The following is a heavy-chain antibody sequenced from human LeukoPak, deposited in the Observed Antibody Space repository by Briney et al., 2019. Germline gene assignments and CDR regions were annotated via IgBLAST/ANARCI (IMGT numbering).Heavy chain of an antibody. CDR3: ARGQGGSGSSFDY. CDR1: GFTFSSYS. D-gene: IGHD6-19*01. CDR2: ISSSSSYI. V-gene: IGHV3-21*01. J-gene: IGHJ4*02. Sequence: GGSLRLXCAASGFTFSSYSMNWVRQAPGKGLEWVSSISSSSSYIYYADSVKGRFTISRDNAKNSLYLQMNSLRAEDTAVYYCARGQGGSGSSFDYWGQGTLVTVSS.